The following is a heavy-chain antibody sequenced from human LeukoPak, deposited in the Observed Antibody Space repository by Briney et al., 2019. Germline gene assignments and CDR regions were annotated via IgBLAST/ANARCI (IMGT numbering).Heavy chain of an antibody. CDR1: GGSISSYY. Sequence: SETLSLTCTVSGGSISSYYWSWIRQPPGKGLEWIGYIYYSGSTNYNPSLKSRVTISVDTSKNQFSLKLSSVTAADTAVYYCARDLPDIVVVPAAEPSGENWFDPWGQGTLVTVSS. J-gene: IGHJ5*02. CDR2: IYYSGST. V-gene: IGHV4-59*01. CDR3: ARDLPDIVVVPAAEPSGENWFDP. D-gene: IGHD2-2*01.